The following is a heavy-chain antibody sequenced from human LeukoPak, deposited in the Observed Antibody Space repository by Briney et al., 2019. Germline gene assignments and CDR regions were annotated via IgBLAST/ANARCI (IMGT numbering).Heavy chain of an antibody. CDR2: ISGSGGST. J-gene: IGHJ4*02. CDR3: ANLRSRMVRGVRESDDY. V-gene: IGHV3-23*01. Sequence: PGGPLRLSCAASGFTFSSYAMSWVRQAPGKGLECVSAISGSGGSTYYADSVKGRFTISRDNSKNTLYLQMNRLRAEDTAVYYCANLRSRMVRGVRESDDYWGQGTLVTVSS. D-gene: IGHD3-10*01. CDR1: GFTFSSYA.